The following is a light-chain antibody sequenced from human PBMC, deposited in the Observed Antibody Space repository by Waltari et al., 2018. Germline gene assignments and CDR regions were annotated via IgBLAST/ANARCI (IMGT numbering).Light chain of an antibody. V-gene: IGLV2-23*02. CDR2: EVN. J-gene: IGLJ2*01. CDR1: KSDVGPYNL. Sequence: QFAMHQPPSVSGSPGKQITIYCTGTKSDVGPYNLVSWYQQHPGKAPKLLLYEVNQRPSGVSSRFSGSKSGITASLTISGLQAEDEADFYCCSYAGSTTWLFGGGTRLTVL. CDR3: CSYAGSTTWL.